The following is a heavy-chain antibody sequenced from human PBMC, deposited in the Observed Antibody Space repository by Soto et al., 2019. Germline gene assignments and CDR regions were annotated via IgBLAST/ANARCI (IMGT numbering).Heavy chain of an antibody. CDR3: VRGGTTPLKFAY. D-gene: IGHD3-16*01. CDR2: FNPSTGST. J-gene: IGHJ4*02. V-gene: IGHV1-46*03. Sequence: GASVKVSCKASGYTFNAYYIHWVRQAPGQGLKWMGIFNPSTGSTNYAQKFQGRVTMTRDTSTTTVYMELSSLRSEDTAVYYCVRGGTTPLKFAYWGQGTLVPVS. CDR1: GYTFNAYY.